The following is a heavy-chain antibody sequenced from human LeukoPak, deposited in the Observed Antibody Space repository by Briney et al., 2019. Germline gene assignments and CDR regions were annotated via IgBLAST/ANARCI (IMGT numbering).Heavy chain of an antibody. CDR2: IGTSSSFM. V-gene: IGHV3-21*05. Sequence: GGSLRLSCAASGFTFANSAMNWVRQGPEKGLEWVAYIGTSSSFMEYADSVKGRFTISRDNANNYLYLQMDSLRGEDTAVYFCARDDIVSQHWGQGTLVTVSS. CDR1: GFTFANSA. J-gene: IGHJ1*01. D-gene: IGHD5-12*01. CDR3: ARDDIVSQH.